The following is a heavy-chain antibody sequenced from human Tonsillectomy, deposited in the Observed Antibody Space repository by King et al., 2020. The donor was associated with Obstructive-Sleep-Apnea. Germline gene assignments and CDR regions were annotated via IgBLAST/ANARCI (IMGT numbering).Heavy chain of an antibody. Sequence: VQLLESGGVLVQPGGSLRLSCTASGFTVSSNYITWDRQATWEGLDWVSSIYNAGSTHYADSVKGRFTISRDSSKNTVYLQMNSLGAEGTAVYYSARTPFDYSSFAGMDVWGQGTSVTVTS. D-gene: IGHD6-6*01. CDR2: IYNAGST. CDR1: GFTVSSNY. V-gene: IGHV3-66*01. J-gene: IGHJ6*02. CDR3: ARTPFDYSSFAGMDV.